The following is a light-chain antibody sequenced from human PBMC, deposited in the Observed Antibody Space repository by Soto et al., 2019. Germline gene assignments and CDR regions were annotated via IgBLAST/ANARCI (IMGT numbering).Light chain of an antibody. CDR1: QDISNY. CDR3: QQYKSYPFT. CDR2: AAS. J-gene: IGKJ2*01. V-gene: IGKV1-16*02. Sequence: DIQMTQSPSSLSVSIGDRVTITCRASQDISNYLAWFQQKPGEAPKSLIYAASSLQSGVPSKFSGSGSGTDFTLTISSLQPDDFATYYCQQYKSYPFTFGQGTRLEI.